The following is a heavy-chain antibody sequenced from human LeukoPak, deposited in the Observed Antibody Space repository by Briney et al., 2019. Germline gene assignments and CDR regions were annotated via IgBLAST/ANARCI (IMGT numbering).Heavy chain of an antibody. CDR3: AKAPVTSCRGAYCYPFDS. CDR1: GFTVSSNY. CDR2: IRYDGSNK. Sequence: PGGSLRLSCAASGFTVSSNYMSWVRQAPGKGLEWVAFIRYDGSNKYYADSVKGRFTISRDNSKNTLYLQMNSLRAEDTAVYFCAKAPVTSCRGAYCYPFDSWGQGTLVTVSS. V-gene: IGHV3-30*02. D-gene: IGHD2-21*01. J-gene: IGHJ4*02.